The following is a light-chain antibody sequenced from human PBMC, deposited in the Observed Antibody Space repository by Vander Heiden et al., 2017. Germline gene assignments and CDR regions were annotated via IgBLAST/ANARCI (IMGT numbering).Light chain of an antibody. CDR3: QQSYSTPLT. Sequence: IKMPQSPSSLSASVGDRVTITCRASQSISTYLNWYQQKPGKAPKLLIFAASSLQGGVPSRFSGSGSGTDFALTISSLQPEDFATYYCQQSYSTPLTFGGGTTVEIK. J-gene: IGKJ4*01. V-gene: IGKV1-39*01. CDR1: QSISTY. CDR2: AAS.